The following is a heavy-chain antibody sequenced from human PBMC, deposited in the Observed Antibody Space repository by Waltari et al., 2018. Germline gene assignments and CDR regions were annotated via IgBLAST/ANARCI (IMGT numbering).Heavy chain of an antibody. V-gene: IGHV4-39*07. CDR1: GGSIRKSSYY. J-gene: IGHJ4*02. CDR2: VYPSGTT. Sequence: QLQLQESGPGLVKTLETLSLTCTVSGGSIRKSSYYWGWIRQPPGKGLEWIGSVYPSGTTTYHPSLKSRVTISVDTSKNQFSLKLRSVTAADTAVYYCARDDIPATGPLDSWGPGTLVTVSS. CDR3: ARDDIPATGPLDS. D-gene: IGHD2-15*01.